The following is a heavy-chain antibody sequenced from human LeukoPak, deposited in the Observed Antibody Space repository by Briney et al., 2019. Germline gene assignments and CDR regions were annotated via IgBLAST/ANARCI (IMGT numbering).Heavy chain of an antibody. V-gene: IGHV3-23*01. Sequence: QSGGSLRLSCAASGSTFSTDAMHWVRQAPGKGLEWVSAISGSGGSTYYADSVKGRFTISRDNSKNTLYLQMNSLRAEDTAVYYCALFIVGATRVDYWGQGTLVTVSS. CDR3: ALFIVGATRVDY. CDR1: GSTFSTDA. J-gene: IGHJ4*02. CDR2: ISGSGGST. D-gene: IGHD1-26*01.